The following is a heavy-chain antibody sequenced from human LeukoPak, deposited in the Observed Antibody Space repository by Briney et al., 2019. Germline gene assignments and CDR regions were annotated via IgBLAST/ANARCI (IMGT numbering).Heavy chain of an antibody. D-gene: IGHD5-12*01. V-gene: IGHV3-23*01. J-gene: IGHJ4*02. CDR2: IIGSNGAT. CDR1: GFTFTSYA. Sequence: GGSLRLSCAASGFTFTSYATNWVRQAPGKGLEWVSLIIGSNGATFYADSVKGRFTISRDTSKNTLYLQMNSLRAEDTAVYYCVKGGYDYIEIAYFDYWGQGALVTVSS. CDR3: VKGGYDYIEIAYFDY.